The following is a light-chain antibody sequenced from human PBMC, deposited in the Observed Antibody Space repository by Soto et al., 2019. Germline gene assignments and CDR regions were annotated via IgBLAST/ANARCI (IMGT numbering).Light chain of an antibody. V-gene: IGLV2-14*01. Sequence: QSVLTQPASVSGSPGQSITISCTGTSTDIGAYNYVSWYQQHPGKAPKLLIYEVTNRPSGVSNRFSGSKSGNTASLTISGLQAEDEANYYCCSYAETNTFVFGTGTKVTVL. J-gene: IGLJ1*01. CDR3: CSYAETNTFV. CDR2: EVT. CDR1: STDIGAYNY.